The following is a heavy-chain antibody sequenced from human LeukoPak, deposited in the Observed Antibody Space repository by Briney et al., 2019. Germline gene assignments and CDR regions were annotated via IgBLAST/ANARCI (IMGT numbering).Heavy chain of an antibody. V-gene: IGHV4-59*01. J-gene: IGHJ3*02. CDR3: ARRVAAGIGTFDI. CDR2: IYYSGST. Sequence: PSETLSLTCTVSGGSISSYYWSWIRQPPGKGLEWIGYIYYSGSTNYNPSLKSRVTISVDTSKNQFSLKLSSVTAADTAVYYCARRVAAGIGTFDIWGQGTMVTVSS. CDR1: GGSISSYY. D-gene: IGHD6-13*01.